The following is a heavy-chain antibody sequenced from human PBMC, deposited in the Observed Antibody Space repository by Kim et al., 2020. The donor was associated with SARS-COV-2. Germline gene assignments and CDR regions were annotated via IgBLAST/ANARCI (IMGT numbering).Heavy chain of an antibody. J-gene: IGHJ4*02. V-gene: IGHV3-48*03. CDR1: GFTFSSYE. D-gene: IGHD6-19*01. CDR2: ISSSGSTI. Sequence: GGSLRLSCAASGFTFSSYEMNWVRQAPGKGLEWVSYISSSGSTIYYADSVKGRFTISRDNAKNSLYLQMNSLRAEDTAVYYCARGGRWSSGWYPGTDFDYWGQGTLVTVSS. CDR3: ARGGRWSSGWYPGTDFDY.